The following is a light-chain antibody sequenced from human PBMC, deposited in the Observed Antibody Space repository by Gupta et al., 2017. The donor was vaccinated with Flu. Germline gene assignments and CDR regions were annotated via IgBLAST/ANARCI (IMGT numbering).Light chain of an antibody. CDR2: EVS. CDR1: SSYVGGSNY. V-gene: IGLV2-14*01. J-gene: IGLJ2*01. Sequence: QSALTQPASVSGSPGQSITISCTGTSSYVGGSNYVSWYQQHPGKAPKLMIYEVSNRPSGVANRLSGSNPGNTASLTISGLQAEDEADYYCSSYTSSSTLDVVFGGGTKLTVL. CDR3: SSYTSSSTLDVV.